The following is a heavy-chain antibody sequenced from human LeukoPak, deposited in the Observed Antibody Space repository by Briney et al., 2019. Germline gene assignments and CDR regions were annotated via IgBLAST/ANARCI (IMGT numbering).Heavy chain of an antibody. CDR2: ISSSSSYI. V-gene: IGHV3-21*01. Sequence: GGSLRLSCAASGFTFSSYSMNWVRQAPGKGLEWVSSISSSSSYIYYADSVKGRFTISRDNAKNSLYLQMNSLRAEDTAVYYCAREGGGYCSSTSCAYGMDVWGQGTTVTVSS. D-gene: IGHD2-2*01. CDR1: GFTFSSYS. J-gene: IGHJ6*02. CDR3: AREGGGYCSSTSCAYGMDV.